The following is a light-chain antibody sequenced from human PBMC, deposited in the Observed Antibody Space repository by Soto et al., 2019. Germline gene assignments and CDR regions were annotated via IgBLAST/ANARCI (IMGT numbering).Light chain of an antibody. CDR3: SSYAVSLFYV. Sequence: QSVLTQPRSVSGSPGQSVTISCTGTSSDVGGYDFVSWYQHHPGMAPKLIIYDVSNRPSGVPDRFSGSKSGNTASLAISGLQSEDEADYYCSSYAVSLFYVFGTGTKLTVL. J-gene: IGLJ1*01. CDR1: SSDVGGYDF. CDR2: DVS. V-gene: IGLV2-11*01.